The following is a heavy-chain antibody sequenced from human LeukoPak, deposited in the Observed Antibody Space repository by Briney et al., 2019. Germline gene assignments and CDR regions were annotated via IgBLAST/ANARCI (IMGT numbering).Heavy chain of an antibody. J-gene: IGHJ4*02. V-gene: IGHV3-48*01. CDR2: ISSSSSTI. CDR3: ARDDLTYYYGSGPVDY. Sequence: PGGSLRLSCAASGFTFSSYSMNWVRQAPGKGLEWVSYISSSSSTIYYADSVKGRFTISRDNANNSLYLQMNSLRAEDTAVYYCARDDLTYYYGSGPVDYWGQGTLVTVSS. CDR1: GFTFSSYS. D-gene: IGHD3-10*01.